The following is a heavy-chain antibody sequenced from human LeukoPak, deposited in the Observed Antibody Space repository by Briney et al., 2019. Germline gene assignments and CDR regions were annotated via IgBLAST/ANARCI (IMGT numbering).Heavy chain of an antibody. CDR1: GFTFSSYS. Sequence: PGGSLRLSCAASGFTFSSYSMNWVRQAPGKGLEWVSSISSSSSYIYYADSVKGRFTISRDNSKNTLYLQMNSLRAEDTAVYYCAKHGGYSGYAWPPDAFDIWGQGTMVTVSS. J-gene: IGHJ3*02. CDR3: AKHGGYSGYAWPPDAFDI. CDR2: ISSSSSYI. D-gene: IGHD5-12*01. V-gene: IGHV3-21*04.